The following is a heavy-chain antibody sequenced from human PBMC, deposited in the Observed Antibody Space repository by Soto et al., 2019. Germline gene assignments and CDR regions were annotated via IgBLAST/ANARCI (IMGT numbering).Heavy chain of an antibody. V-gene: IGHV1-3*01. J-gene: IGHJ6*02. D-gene: IGHD4-17*01. CDR2: INAGNGNT. CDR1: GYSFTGYA. CDR3: AKILQLGDYAYYYYGMDV. Sequence: ASVKVSCKASGYSFTGYAMHWVRQAPGQRLEWMGWINAGNGNTKYSQKFQGRVTITRDTSASTAYMELSSLRSEDTAVYYCAKILQLGDYAYYYYGMDVWGQGTTVTVSS.